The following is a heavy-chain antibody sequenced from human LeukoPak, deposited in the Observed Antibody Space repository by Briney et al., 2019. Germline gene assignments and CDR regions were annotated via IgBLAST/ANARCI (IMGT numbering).Heavy chain of an antibody. CDR1: GGSISSYY. CDR3: ARPAGNVGNYDAYDI. J-gene: IGHJ3*02. D-gene: IGHD1-26*01. CDR2: IYYSGST. Sequence: PSETLSLTCTVSGGSISSYYWSWIRQPPGKGLEWIGYIYYSGSTNYNPSLKSRVTISVDTSKNQFSLKLSSVTAADTAVYYCARPAGNVGNYDAYDIWGQGTMVTVSS. V-gene: IGHV4-59*12.